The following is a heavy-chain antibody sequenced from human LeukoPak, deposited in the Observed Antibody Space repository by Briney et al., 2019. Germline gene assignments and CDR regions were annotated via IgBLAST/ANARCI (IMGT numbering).Heavy chain of an antibody. Sequence: GGALRLSCAASGFPFSSYAMSWVRQAPGKGLEWVSAISGSGGSTYYADSVQGRFTISRDNSKNTLYLQMNSLRAEDTAVYYCAKDRTGIVGATTFDYWGQGTLVTVSS. CDR2: ISGSGGST. V-gene: IGHV3-23*01. D-gene: IGHD1-26*01. J-gene: IGHJ4*02. CDR1: GFPFSSYA. CDR3: AKDRTGIVGATTFDY.